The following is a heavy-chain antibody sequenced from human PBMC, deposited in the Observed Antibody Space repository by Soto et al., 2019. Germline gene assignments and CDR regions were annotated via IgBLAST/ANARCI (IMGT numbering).Heavy chain of an antibody. CDR2: ISYDGSNK. CDR3: ARDPPYYYGSGDETIYYYYGMDV. Sequence: GGSLRLSCAASGFTFSSYAMHWVRQAPGKGLEWVAVISYDGSNKYYADSVKGRFTISRDNSKNTLYLQMNSLRAEDTAVYYCARDPPYYYGSGDETIYYYYGMDVWGQGTTVTVSS. D-gene: IGHD3-10*01. V-gene: IGHV3-30-3*01. J-gene: IGHJ6*02. CDR1: GFTFSSYA.